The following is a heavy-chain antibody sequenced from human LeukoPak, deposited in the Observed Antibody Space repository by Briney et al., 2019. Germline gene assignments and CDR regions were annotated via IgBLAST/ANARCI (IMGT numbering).Heavy chain of an antibody. CDR3: AKDLLAATIDYYFDY. CDR2: INWNGGST. Sequence: AGSLRLSCAASGFTFDDYGMSWVRQAPGKGLEWVSGINWNGGSTGYADSVKGRFTISRDNAKNSLYLQMNSLRAEDTAVYYCAKDLLAATIDYYFDYWGQGTLVTVSS. J-gene: IGHJ4*02. V-gene: IGHV3-20*04. CDR1: GFTFDDYG. D-gene: IGHD5-12*01.